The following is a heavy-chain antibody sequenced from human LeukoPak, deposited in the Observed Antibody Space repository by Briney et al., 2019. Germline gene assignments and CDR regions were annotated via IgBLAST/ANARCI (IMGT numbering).Heavy chain of an antibody. CDR2: ISSDGRRT. CDR3: ARAAWQQVDY. J-gene: IGHJ4*02. V-gene: IGHV3-74*01. Sequence: RGVSERLSCAPSSFTFSIDWTHWVRHPPGGGRVCLSFISSDGRRTSYAHCVEGRPTIYRANAKNTLCLQMTSVRRDHTGVSYSARAAWQQVDYWGRGPLATVS. CDR1: SFTFSIDW. D-gene: IGHD6-13*01.